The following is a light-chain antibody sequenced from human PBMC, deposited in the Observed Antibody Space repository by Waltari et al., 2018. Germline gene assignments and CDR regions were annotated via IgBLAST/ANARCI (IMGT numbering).Light chain of an antibody. V-gene: IGLV2-14*03. CDR2: GVS. J-gene: IGLJ3*02. Sequence: QSAPTQPPSVSGSPGQSVTISCTGTSGDVGAYDYVSWYQQHPGKAPQLIIYGVSNRPSGVSDRFSGSKSGNTASLTISGLQAEDEADYYCCSYATTGAWVFGGGTRLTVL. CDR1: SGDVGAYDY. CDR3: CSYATTGAWV.